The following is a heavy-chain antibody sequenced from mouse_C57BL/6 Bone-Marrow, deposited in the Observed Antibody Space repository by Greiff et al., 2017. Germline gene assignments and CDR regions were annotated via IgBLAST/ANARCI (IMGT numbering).Heavy chain of an antibody. CDR2: INPSHGGT. CDR3: ARKRELGPFDY. Sequence: VQLQQPGTELVKPGASVKLSCKASGYTFTSYWMHWVQQRPGQGLGWIGNINPSHGGTNYNEKFKRKATLTVDKSSSTAYMQRSSLTSEDSAVYYSARKRELGPFDYWGQGTTLTVSS. J-gene: IGHJ2*01. CDR1: GYTFTSYW. V-gene: IGHV1-53*01. D-gene: IGHD4-1*01.